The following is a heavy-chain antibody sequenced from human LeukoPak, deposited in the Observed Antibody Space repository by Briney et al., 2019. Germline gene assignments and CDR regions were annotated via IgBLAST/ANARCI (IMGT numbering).Heavy chain of an antibody. D-gene: IGHD4-23*01. CDR1: GYSISSGYY. CDR2: IYHSGST. V-gene: IGHV4-38-2*01. J-gene: IGHJ4*02. Sequence: SETLSLTCAVSGYSISSGYYWGCIRQPPGKGLEWIGSIYHSGSTYYNPSLKSRVTISVDTSKNQFSLKLSSVTAADTAVYYCARTSGGNSDYWGQGTLVTVSS. CDR3: ARTSGGNSDY.